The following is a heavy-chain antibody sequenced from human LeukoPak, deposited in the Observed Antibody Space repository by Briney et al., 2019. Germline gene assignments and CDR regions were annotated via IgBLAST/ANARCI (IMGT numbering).Heavy chain of an antibody. CDR1: GFTFSSYG. J-gene: IGHJ4*02. D-gene: IGHD2-15*01. V-gene: IGHV3-30*03. CDR2: ISYDGSNK. CDR3: ARDEGGTFDY. Sequence: GGSLRLSCAASGFTFSSYGIHWVRQAPGKGLEWVAVISYDGSNKYYADSVKGRFTISRDNSMNTLYLQMNSLRAEDTAVYYCARDEGGTFDYWGQGTLVTVSS.